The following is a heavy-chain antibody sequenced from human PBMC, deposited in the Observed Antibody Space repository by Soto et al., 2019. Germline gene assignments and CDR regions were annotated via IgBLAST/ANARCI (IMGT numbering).Heavy chain of an antibody. Sequence: KRSCKSSGYGKTGYRGGWVRQAPGQGLEWMGWISAYNGNTNYAQKFQGRVTMTTDTSTSTAYMELRSLRSDDTAVYYCARDRSSSDYWGQGTLVTVSS. CDR1: GYGKTGYR. V-gene: IGHV1-18*01. J-gene: IGHJ4*02. CDR3: ARDRSSSDY. CDR2: ISAYNGNT.